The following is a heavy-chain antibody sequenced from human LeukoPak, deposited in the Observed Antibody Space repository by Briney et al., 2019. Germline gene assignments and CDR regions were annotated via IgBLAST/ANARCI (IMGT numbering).Heavy chain of an antibody. CDR2: IYYSGTT. D-gene: IGHD6-19*01. CDR3: ARLPPTESSGWGRPFDY. V-gene: IGHV4-39*01. Sequence: SETLSLTCSVSGGSISVSDYYWGWIRQPPGKGLEWIGSIYYSGTTYYNPSLKSRVSISVDTSKNQFSLKLSSVTAADTAVFYCARLPPTESSGWGRPFDYWGQGTLVTVSS. J-gene: IGHJ4*02. CDR1: GGSISVSDYY.